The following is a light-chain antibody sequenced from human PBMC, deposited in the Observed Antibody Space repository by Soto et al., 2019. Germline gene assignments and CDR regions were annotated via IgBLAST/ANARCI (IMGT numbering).Light chain of an antibody. CDR3: AAFDDSLNGWV. CDR1: SSNIGGNP. Sequence: QSLLTQPPSASGTPGQRVTISCSGSSSNIGGNPVVWYQQLPGTAPKLFIYGTDQWPSGVPDRFSGSKSGTAASLAISGLQSEDEADYYCAAFDDSLNGWVFGGGTKLTVL. V-gene: IGLV1-44*01. J-gene: IGLJ3*02. CDR2: GTD.